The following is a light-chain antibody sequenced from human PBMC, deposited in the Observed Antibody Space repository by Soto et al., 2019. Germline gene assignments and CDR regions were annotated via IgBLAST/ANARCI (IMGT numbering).Light chain of an antibody. Sequence: QSVLTQPASVSGSPGQSITISCTGTSSDVGGYNYVSWYQQHPGKAPKLMIYEVSNRPSGVSNLFSGSKSGNMASLTISGLQAEDEADYYCSSYTSSSTSYAFGTGTKVTVL. CDR2: EVS. CDR1: SSDVGGYNY. CDR3: SSYTSSSTSYA. V-gene: IGLV2-14*01. J-gene: IGLJ1*01.